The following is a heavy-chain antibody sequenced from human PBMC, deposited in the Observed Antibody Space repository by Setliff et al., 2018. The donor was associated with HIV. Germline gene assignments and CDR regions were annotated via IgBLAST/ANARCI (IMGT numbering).Heavy chain of an antibody. J-gene: IGHJ6*03. CDR1: DDPISSYY. CDR3: ALTGHRLLRGYMDV. Sequence: SETLSLTCYVTDDPISSYYWSWVRQPAGKGLEWIGRLYVSGDTNYNPSLKSRVTMSLDTSKKHFSLKLKSVTAADTAVYYCALTGHRLLRGYMDVWGKGTAVTSP. D-gene: IGHD2-15*01. CDR2: LYVSGDT. V-gene: IGHV4-4*07.